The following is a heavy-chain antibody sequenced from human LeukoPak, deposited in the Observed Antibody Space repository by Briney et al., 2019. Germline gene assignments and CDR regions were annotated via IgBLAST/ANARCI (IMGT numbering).Heavy chain of an antibody. CDR2: ISGSGDST. CDR1: GFTFSSYA. Sequence: GGSLRLSCAASGFTFSSYAMSWVRQAPGKGLEWVSAISGSGDSTYYAGSVKGRFTISRDNSKNTLYLQMNSLRAEDTAVYYCAKTTNRIYDPWGQGTLVTVSS. J-gene: IGHJ5*02. D-gene: IGHD2/OR15-2a*01. CDR3: AKTTNRIYDP. V-gene: IGHV3-23*01.